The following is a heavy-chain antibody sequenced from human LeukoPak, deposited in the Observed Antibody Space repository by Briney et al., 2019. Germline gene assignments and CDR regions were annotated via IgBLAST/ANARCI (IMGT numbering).Heavy chain of an antibody. CDR1: GFTFSSYS. D-gene: IGHD1-1*01. CDR3: ASWGVGTGVYSYYMDV. CDR2: IRSSSSYI. V-gene: IGHV3-21*01. J-gene: IGHJ6*03. Sequence: PGGSLRLSCAASGFTFSSYSMNWVRQAPGKGLEWVSSIRSSSSYIYYADSVKGRFTISRDNAKNSLYLQMNSLRAEDTAVYYCASWGVGTGVYSYYMDVWGKGTTVTVSS.